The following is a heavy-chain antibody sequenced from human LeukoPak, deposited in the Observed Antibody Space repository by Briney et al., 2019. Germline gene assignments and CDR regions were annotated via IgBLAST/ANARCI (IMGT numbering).Heavy chain of an antibody. Sequence: SETLSLTCTVSGGSISSYYWSWIRQPPGKGLEWIGYIYYSGSTNYNPSLKSRVTISVDTSKNQFSLKLSSVTAADTAVYYCAREGVTPTDYGDYSSFDYWGQGTLVTVSS. V-gene: IGHV4-59*01. CDR3: AREGVTPTDYGDYSSFDY. CDR2: IYYSGST. J-gene: IGHJ4*02. D-gene: IGHD4-17*01. CDR1: GGSISSYY.